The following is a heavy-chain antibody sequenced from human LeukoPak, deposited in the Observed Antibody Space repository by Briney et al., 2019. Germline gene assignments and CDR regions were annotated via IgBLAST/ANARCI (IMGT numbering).Heavy chain of an antibody. CDR2: IYHSGNT. J-gene: IGHJ4*02. D-gene: IGHD6-13*01. V-gene: IGHV4-4*02. Sequence: SGTLSLTCAVSGGSISSSNWWRWVRQPPGKGLEWIGEIYHSGNTNYNPSLKSRVTISVDKSKNQFSLKLSSVTAADTAVYYCARDLGPYSSNWRGIDYWGQGTLVTVSS. CDR3: ARDLGPYSSNWRGIDY. CDR1: GGSISSSNW.